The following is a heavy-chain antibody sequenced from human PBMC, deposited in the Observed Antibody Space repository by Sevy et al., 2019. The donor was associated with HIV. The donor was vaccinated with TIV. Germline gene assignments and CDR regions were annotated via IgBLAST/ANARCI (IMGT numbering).Heavy chain of an antibody. CDR2: FDPEDGET. CDR1: GYTLTELS. V-gene: IGHV1-24*01. D-gene: IGHD3-10*01. J-gene: IGHJ4*02. Sequence: ASVKVSCKVSGYTLTELSMHWVRQAPGKGLEWMGGFDPEDGETIYAQKFQGRVTMTEDTSTDTAYMELSSLRSEDTAMYYCATPSPNYYGSGSYYSHWGQGTLVTVSS. CDR3: ATPSPNYYGSGSYYSH.